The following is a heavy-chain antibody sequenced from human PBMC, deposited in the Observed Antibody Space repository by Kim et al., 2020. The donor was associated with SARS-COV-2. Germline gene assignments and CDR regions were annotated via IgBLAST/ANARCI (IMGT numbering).Heavy chain of an antibody. CDR1: GFTFSSYA. Sequence: GGSLRLSCAASGFTFSSYAMHWVRQAQGKGLEWVAVISYDGSNKYYADSVKGRFTISRDNSKNTLYLQMNSLRAEDTAVYYCARGVGRVVVITHLDYWGQGTLVTVSS. CDR2: ISYDGSNK. J-gene: IGHJ4*02. D-gene: IGHD3-22*01. V-gene: IGHV3-30-3*01. CDR3: ARGVGRVVVITHLDY.